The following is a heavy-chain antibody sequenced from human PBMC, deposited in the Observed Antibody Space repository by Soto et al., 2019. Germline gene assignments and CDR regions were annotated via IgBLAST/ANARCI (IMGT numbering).Heavy chain of an antibody. Sequence: QVQLVQSGAEVKKPGASVRVSCKASGYTFTDYYIHWVRQAPRQGLEWMGIISPSGGSTYAQKFQGSVTVTRDTSTSTVYMELSSLRSEDTAVYYCARDGSSDWLTWFDPWGQGTLVTVSS. V-gene: IGHV1-46*01. CDR3: ARDGSSDWLTWFDP. CDR2: ISPSGGST. J-gene: IGHJ5*02. D-gene: IGHD6-19*01. CDR1: GYTFTDYY.